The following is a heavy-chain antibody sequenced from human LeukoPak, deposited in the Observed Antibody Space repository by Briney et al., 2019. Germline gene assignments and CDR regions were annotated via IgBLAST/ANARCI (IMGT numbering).Heavy chain of an antibody. J-gene: IGHJ3*02. Sequence: SETLSLTCTVSGGSISSYYWSWIRQPPGKGLEWIGSVYYSGSTYYNPSLKSRVTISVDTSKNQFSLKLSSVTAADTAVYYCARGGDRITIFGVVIEGHAFDIWGQGTMVTVSS. V-gene: IGHV4-59*05. CDR3: ARGGDRITIFGVVIEGHAFDI. CDR1: GGSISSYY. CDR2: VYYSGST. D-gene: IGHD3-3*01.